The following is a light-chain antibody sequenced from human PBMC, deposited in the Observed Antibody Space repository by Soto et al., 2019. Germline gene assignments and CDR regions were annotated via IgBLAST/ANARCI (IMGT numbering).Light chain of an antibody. CDR2: GNF. CDR3: RAWDDTLRGWV. V-gene: IGLV1-44*01. CDR1: TPPFGYNS. Sequence: QSVLTQPPSVSGTPGQSVTISCSGGTPPFGYNSVNWYQLLPGLAPKLLIYGNFQRPSGVPHRFSGSKSDTSASLAISRLQSEDEAEYYCRAWDDTLRGWVFGGGTKVTVL. J-gene: IGLJ3*02.